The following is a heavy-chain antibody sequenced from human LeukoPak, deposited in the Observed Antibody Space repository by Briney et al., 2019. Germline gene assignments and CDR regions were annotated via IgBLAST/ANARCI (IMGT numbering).Heavy chain of an antibody. Sequence: SQTLSLTCTVSGGSISSGSYYWSWIRQPAGKGLEWIGRIYTSGSTNYNPSLKSRVTISVDTSKNQFSLKLSSVTAADTAVYYCARARLMAAIDYWGQGTLVTVSS. CDR2: IYTSGST. V-gene: IGHV4-61*02. CDR3: ARARLMAAIDY. J-gene: IGHJ4*02. CDR1: GGSISSGSYY. D-gene: IGHD6-25*01.